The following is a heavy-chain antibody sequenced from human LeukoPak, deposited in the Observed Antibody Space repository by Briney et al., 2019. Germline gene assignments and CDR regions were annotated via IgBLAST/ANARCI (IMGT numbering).Heavy chain of an antibody. CDR2: INWNGGST. D-gene: IGHD4-17*01. V-gene: IGHV3-20*04. CDR3: ARVASRTYGDYFDY. CDR1: GFTFDDYG. J-gene: IGHJ4*02. Sequence: GGSLRLSCAASGFTFDDYGMTWVRQAPGKGLEWVSGINWNGGSTGYADSVKGRFTISRDNAKNSLYLQMNSLRAEDTALYYCARVASRTYGDYFDYWGQGTPVTVSS.